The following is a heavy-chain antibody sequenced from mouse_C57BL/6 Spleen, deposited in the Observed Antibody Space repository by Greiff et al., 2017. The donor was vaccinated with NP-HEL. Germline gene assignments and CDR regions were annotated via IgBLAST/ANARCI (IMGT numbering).Heavy chain of an antibody. CDR2: ILPGSGST. V-gene: IGHV1-9*01. CDR1: GYTFTGYW. J-gene: IGHJ3*01. D-gene: IGHD2-3*01. Sequence: VKLVESGAELMKPGASVKLSCKATGYTFTGYWIEWVKQRPGHGLEWIGEILPGSGSTNYNEKFKGKATFTADTSSNTAYMQLSSLTTEDSAIYYCANGGYYDWFAYWGQGTLVTVSA. CDR3: ANGGYYDWFAY.